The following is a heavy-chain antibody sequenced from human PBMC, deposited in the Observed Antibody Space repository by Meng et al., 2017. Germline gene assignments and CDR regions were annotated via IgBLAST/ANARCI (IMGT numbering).Heavy chain of an antibody. CDR1: GFTFSSYW. D-gene: IGHD3-16*01. J-gene: IGHJ4*02. V-gene: IGHV3-74*01. CDR3: ARGWGKLISAPADY. Sequence: GGSLRLSCAASGFTFSSYWMHWVRQAPGKGLVWVSRINSDGSSTSYADSVKGRFTISRDNAKNTLYLQMNSLRAEDTAVYYCARGWGKLISAPADYWGQGTLVTGSS. CDR2: INSDGSST.